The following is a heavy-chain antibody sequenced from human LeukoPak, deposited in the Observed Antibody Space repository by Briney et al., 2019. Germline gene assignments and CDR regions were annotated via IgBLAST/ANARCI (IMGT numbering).Heavy chain of an antibody. J-gene: IGHJ3*02. CDR1: GFTFDDYA. D-gene: IGHD6-13*01. CDR3: AKGKYSSSWLGGAFDI. CDR2: ISWNSGSI. V-gene: IGHV3-9*01. Sequence: PGGSLRLSCAASGFTFDDYAMHWVRRAPGKGLEWVSVISWNSGSIGYADSVKGRFTISRDNAKNSLYLQMNSLRAEDTALYYCAKGKYSSSWLGGAFDIWGQGTMVTVSS.